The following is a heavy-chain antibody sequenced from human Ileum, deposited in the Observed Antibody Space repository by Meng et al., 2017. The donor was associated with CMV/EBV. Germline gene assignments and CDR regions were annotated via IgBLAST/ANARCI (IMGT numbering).Heavy chain of an antibody. CDR1: GFTFSSSA. D-gene: IGHD5-12*01. CDR2: INGGSGGST. J-gene: IGHJ4*02. Sequence: GESLKISCAASGFTFSSSAMSWVRQAPGKGLEWVSGINGGSGGSTFYADSVKGRFTISRDNSKNTLYLQTNSLRAEDTALYYCAKAGGYDPYFFDYWGQGTLVTVSS. V-gene: IGHV3-23*01. CDR3: AKAGGYDPYFFDY.